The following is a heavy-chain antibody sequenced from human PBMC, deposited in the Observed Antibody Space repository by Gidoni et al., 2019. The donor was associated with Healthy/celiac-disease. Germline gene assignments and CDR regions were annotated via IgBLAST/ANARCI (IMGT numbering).Heavy chain of an antibody. CDR3: AKDLQHDIVVVTAYYYYYGRDV. V-gene: IGHV3-30*18. Sequence: QVQLVESGGGVVQPGRSLRLSCAASGFTFSRYGMHWVSQAPGKGLEWVAVISYDGSNKYYAYSVKGRFTISRDNSKNTLYLQMNSLRAEDTAVYYCAKDLQHDIVVVTAYYYYYGRDVWGQGTTVTVSS. J-gene: IGHJ6*02. D-gene: IGHD2-21*02. CDR1: GFTFSRYG. CDR2: ISYDGSNK.